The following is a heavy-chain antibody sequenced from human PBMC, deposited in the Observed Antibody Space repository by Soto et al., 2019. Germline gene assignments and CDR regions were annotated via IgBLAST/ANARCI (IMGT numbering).Heavy chain of an antibody. V-gene: IGHV1-69*01. CDR3: AREARGYSYGQYYFDY. J-gene: IGHJ4*02. D-gene: IGHD5-18*01. CDR2: IIPIFGTA. Sequence: QVQLVQSGAEVKKPGSSVKVSCKASGGTFSSYAISWVRQAPGQGLEWMGGIIPIFGTANYAQKCQGRVTITADESTSTDYMELSSLRSEDTAVYYCAREARGYSYGQYYFDYWGQGTLVTVSS. CDR1: GGTFSSYA.